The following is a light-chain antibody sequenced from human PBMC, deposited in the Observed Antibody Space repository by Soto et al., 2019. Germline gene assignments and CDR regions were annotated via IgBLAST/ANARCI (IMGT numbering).Light chain of an antibody. CDR3: QHYDTFPYT. Sequence: DIQMNHSPSFVSASVGDRVTLTCRASQSIDNWLAWYQQKPGKAPKLLIYDASTLESGVSSGFSGSGSGTEFTLTISSLRPDDFATYYCQHYDTFPYTFGQGTRLEIK. CDR2: DAS. CDR1: QSIDNW. V-gene: IGKV1-5*01. J-gene: IGKJ5*01.